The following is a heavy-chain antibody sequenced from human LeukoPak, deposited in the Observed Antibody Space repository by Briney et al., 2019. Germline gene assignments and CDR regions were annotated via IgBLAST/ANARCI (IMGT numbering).Heavy chain of an antibody. J-gene: IGHJ2*01. V-gene: IGHV1-2*06. Sequence: ASVKVSCKPSGYSFTGSYIHWVRQAPGQGLEWLGRINPLSGGTSYSQKFQGRVTMTRDTSISTAYLELSRLRSDDTAVYYCARDRCSSRSCYLTITQKGYFDLWGRGTVVTVSS. CDR3: ARDRCSSRSCYLTITQKGYFDL. D-gene: IGHD2-2*01. CDR1: GYSFTGSY. CDR2: INPLSGGT.